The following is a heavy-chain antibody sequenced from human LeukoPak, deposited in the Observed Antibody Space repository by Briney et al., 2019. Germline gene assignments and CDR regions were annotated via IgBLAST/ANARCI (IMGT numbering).Heavy chain of an antibody. V-gene: IGHV4-39*07. J-gene: IGHJ4*02. CDR2: IYYSGST. Sequence: SKTLSLTCTVSGGSISSSSYYWGWIRQPPGKGLEWIGSIYYSGSTYYNPSLKSRVTISVDTSKNQFSLKLSSVTAADTAVYYCARRRTGPPPYYFDYWGQGTLVTVSS. D-gene: IGHD1-1*01. CDR1: GGSISSSSYY. CDR3: ARRRTGPPPYYFDY.